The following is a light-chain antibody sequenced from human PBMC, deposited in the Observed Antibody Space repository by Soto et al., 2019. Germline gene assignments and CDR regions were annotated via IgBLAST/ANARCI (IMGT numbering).Light chain of an antibody. CDR1: QVIGSRY. CDR2: GAS. J-gene: IGKJ2*01. Sequence: EIVMTQSPGTLSLSPGERATISCRASQVIGSRYLAWYHQKSGQAPRLLIYGASSRATGIPDRFSGSGSGTAVTLTISRLEPEDFGVYYCQQFGSSIPHTFGQGTKLEIK. CDR3: QQFGSSIPHT. V-gene: IGKV3-20*01.